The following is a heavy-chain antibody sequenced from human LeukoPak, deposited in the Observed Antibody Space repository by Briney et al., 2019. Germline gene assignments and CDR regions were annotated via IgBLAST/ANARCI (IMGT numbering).Heavy chain of an antibody. D-gene: IGHD6-13*01. Sequence: SQTLSLTCTVCGGSISSGSYYWRWIRQPAGTGMEWVGRIYTSGSTNYNPSLKSRVTISVDTSKNQFSLKLSSVTAADTAVYYCARDSTAAGTMGFDYWGQGTLVTVSS. CDR3: ARDSTAAGTMGFDY. CDR2: IYTSGST. J-gene: IGHJ4*02. V-gene: IGHV4-61*02. CDR1: GGSISSGSYY.